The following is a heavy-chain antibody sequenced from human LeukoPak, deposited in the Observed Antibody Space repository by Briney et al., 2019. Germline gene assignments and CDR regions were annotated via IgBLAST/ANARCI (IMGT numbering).Heavy chain of an antibody. J-gene: IGHJ6*02. CDR1: GFTFSSYS. CDR2: ISSSSSYI. Sequence: GGSLRLSCAASGFTFSSYSMNWVRQAPGKGLEGVSSISSSSSYIYYADSVKGRFTISRDNAKNSLYLQMNSLRAEDTAVYYCARVWGSYRYDYGMDVWGQGTTVTVSS. V-gene: IGHV3-21*01. CDR3: ARVWGSYRYDYGMDV. D-gene: IGHD3-16*02.